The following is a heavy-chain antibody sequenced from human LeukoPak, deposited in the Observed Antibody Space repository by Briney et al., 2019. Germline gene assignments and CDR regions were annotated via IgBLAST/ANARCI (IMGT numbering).Heavy chain of an antibody. CDR1: GGSFSGYY. V-gene: IGHV4-34*01. J-gene: IGHJ5*02. D-gene: IGHD2-21*01. Sequence: SETLSLTCAVYGGSFSGYYWSWIRQPPGKGLEWIGEINHSGSTNYNPSLKSRVTISVDTSKNQFSLKLSSVTAADTAVYYCARGLFDDPTRFDAWGQGTLVTVSS. CDR3: ARGLFDDPTRFDA. CDR2: INHSGST.